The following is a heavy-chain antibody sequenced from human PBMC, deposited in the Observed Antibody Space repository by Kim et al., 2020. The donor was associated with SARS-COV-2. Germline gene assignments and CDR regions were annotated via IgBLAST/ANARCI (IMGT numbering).Heavy chain of an antibody. CDR1: GYSFTSYW. CDR2: IYPGDSDT. D-gene: IGHD3-10*01. CDR3: ARHITMVRGAPYGMDV. J-gene: IGHJ6*02. V-gene: IGHV5-51*01. Sequence: GESLKISCKGSGYSFTSYWIGWVRQMPGKGLEWMGIIYPGDSDTRYSPSFQGQVTISADKSISTAYLQWSSLKASDTAMYYCARHITMVRGAPYGMDVWGQGTTVTVSS.